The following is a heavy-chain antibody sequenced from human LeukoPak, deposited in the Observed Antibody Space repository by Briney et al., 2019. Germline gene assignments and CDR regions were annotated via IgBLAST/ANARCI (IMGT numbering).Heavy chain of an antibody. D-gene: IGHD1-1*01. CDR1: GLTFSNYW. CDR2: INEDGGEK. Sequence: GGSLRLSCAASGLTFSNYWMTWVRQAPGKGLEWVANINEDGGEKYYVDSVEGRFTISRDNAKNSLFLEMNTLRAEDTAVYYCARRRGLEYWGQGTLVIVSS. CDR3: ARRRGLEY. V-gene: IGHV3-7*01. J-gene: IGHJ4*02.